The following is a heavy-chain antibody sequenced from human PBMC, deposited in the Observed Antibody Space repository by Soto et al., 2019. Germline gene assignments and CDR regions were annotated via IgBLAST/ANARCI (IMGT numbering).Heavy chain of an antibody. D-gene: IGHD2-2*01. V-gene: IGHV3-74*01. J-gene: IGHJ6*02. CDR1: GFTFSSYW. CDR3: ATTGAYCSSTSCYRRGGYYYGMDV. CDR2: INSDGSST. Sequence: GGSLRLSCAASGFTFSSYWMHWVRQAPGKGLVWVSRINSDGSSTSYADSVKGRFTISRDNAKNTLYLQMNSLRAEDTAVYYCATTGAYCSSTSCYRRGGYYYGMDVWGQGTTVTVSS.